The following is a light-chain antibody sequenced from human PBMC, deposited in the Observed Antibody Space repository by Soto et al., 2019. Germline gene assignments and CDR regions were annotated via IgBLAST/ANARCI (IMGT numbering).Light chain of an antibody. CDR1: IGAGYD. CDR2: GNN. Sequence: QSVLKQPPSVSGAPGQRVTIPCTGSIGAGYDVHWYQQLPGTAPKLIIYGNNNRPSGVPDRFSGSKSGTSASLAITGLQAEDEVVYDSETSERCLSALYVSRTGTKVTV. CDR3: ETSERCLSALYV. V-gene: IGLV1-40*01. J-gene: IGLJ1*01.